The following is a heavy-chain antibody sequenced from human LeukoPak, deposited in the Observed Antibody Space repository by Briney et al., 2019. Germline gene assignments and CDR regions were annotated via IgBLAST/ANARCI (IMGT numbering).Heavy chain of an antibody. Sequence: SETLSLTCTVSDGSISSSSYYWGWIRQPPGKGLEWIGSIYYSGSTYYNPSLKSRVTISVDTSKNQFSLKLSSVTAADTAVYYCARLLMTTAFDYWGQGTLVTVSS. J-gene: IGHJ4*02. CDR2: IYYSGST. CDR3: ARLLMTTAFDY. V-gene: IGHV4-39*07. CDR1: DGSISSSSYY. D-gene: IGHD4-17*01.